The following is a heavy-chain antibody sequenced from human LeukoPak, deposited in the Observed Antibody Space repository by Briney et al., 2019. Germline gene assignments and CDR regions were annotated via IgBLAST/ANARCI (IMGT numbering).Heavy chain of an antibody. V-gene: IGHV5-51*01. J-gene: IGHJ4*02. Sequence: GESLKISSKGSGYSFTSYWIGWVRQMPGKGLEWMGIIYPGDSDTRYSPSFQGQVTISADKSISTAYLQWSSLKASDTAMYYCATSLLWFGELTYGFDYWGQGALVTVSS. D-gene: IGHD3-10*01. CDR1: GYSFTSYW. CDR3: ATSLLWFGELTYGFDY. CDR2: IYPGDSDT.